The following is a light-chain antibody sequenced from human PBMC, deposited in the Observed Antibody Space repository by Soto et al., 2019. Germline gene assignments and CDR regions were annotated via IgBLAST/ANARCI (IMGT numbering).Light chain of an antibody. CDR3: QQRSSWPLT. CDR2: DAS. V-gene: IGKV3-11*01. J-gene: IGKJ4*01. CDR1: QSVRIN. Sequence: EIVMTQSPATLAVSPGERATLSCRASQSVRINVAWYQQKPGQAPRLLIYDASNRATGIPARFSGSGSGTDFTLTISSLQSEDFAVYYCQQRSSWPLTFGGGTKVDIK.